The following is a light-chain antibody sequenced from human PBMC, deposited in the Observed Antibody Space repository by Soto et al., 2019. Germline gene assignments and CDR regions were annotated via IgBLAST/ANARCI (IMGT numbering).Light chain of an antibody. CDR3: RHYNSYPIT. CDR1: QSISTW. V-gene: IGKV1-5*03. J-gene: IGKJ5*01. CDR2: EAS. Sequence: DIQMTQSPSTLSASVGDRVTITCRVSQSISTWLAWYQQKPGKAPKLLIHEASNLESGVSSRFSGSGSGTEFTLTISSLQPDDFATYYCRHYNSYPITFGQGTRLEIK.